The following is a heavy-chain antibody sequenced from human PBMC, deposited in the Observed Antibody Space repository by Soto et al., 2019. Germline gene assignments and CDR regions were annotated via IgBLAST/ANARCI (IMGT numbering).Heavy chain of an antibody. CDR3: ARSRICSGGSCYLFDY. D-gene: IGHD2-15*01. V-gene: IGHV1-3*01. J-gene: IGHJ4*02. Sequence: ASVKVSCKASGYTFTRYAMHWVRQAPGQRLEWMGWINAGNGNTKYSQKFQGRVTITRDTSASTAYMELSSLRSEDTAVYYCARSRICSGGSCYLFDYWGQGTLVTVSS. CDR2: INAGNGNT. CDR1: GYTFTRYA.